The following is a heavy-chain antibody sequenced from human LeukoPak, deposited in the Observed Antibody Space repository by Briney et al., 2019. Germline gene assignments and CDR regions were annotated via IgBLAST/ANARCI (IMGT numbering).Heavy chain of an antibody. CDR3: AREDIVATRGGMDV. J-gene: IGHJ6*02. D-gene: IGHD5-12*01. CDR1: GFTFSSYW. CDR2: IKSDGSEK. Sequence: GGSLRLSCAASGFTFSSYWMTWVRQAPGKGLEWVANIKSDGSEKYYVDSVKGRFTISRDNARNSLYLQMNSLRAEDTAVYYCAREDIVATRGGMDVWGQGTTVTVSS. V-gene: IGHV3-7*01.